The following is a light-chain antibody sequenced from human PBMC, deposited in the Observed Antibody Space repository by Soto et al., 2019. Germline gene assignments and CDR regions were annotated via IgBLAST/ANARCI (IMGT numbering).Light chain of an antibody. J-gene: IGKJ1*01. CDR2: DAF. Sequence: EIVMTQSPGTLSVSPGERATLSCRASQSVSSNLAWYQQNPGQPPRLLIYDAFARAPGVPARFSGSGSGTEFTLTISSLQSEDFAVYYCLQHNEWPWTFGQGTKVDIK. CDR1: QSVSSN. V-gene: IGKV3-15*01. CDR3: LQHNEWPWT.